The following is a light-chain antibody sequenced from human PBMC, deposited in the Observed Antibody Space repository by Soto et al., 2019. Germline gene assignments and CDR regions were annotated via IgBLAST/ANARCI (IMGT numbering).Light chain of an antibody. CDR3: HQRQYWPPIT. Sequence: VVLTQSPATLSLSPGERANLSCRTSLSVIVYLDWYQQKPGPAPRLLNSDASNRATGIPARFSGSGSGTDFTLTISSLEPEDFAVYYCHQRQYWPPITFGQGTRLEIK. J-gene: IGKJ5*01. CDR1: LSVIVY. CDR2: DAS. V-gene: IGKV3-11*01.